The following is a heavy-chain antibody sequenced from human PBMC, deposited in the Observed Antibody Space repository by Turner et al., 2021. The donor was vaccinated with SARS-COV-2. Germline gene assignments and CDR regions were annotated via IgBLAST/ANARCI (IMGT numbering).Heavy chain of an antibody. J-gene: IGHJ2*01. D-gene: IGHD3-22*01. Sequence: LQLQESGPGLVKPSETLSRTCTVSGGSISSSSYYWGWIRQPPGKGLEWIGNIYYSGSTYYNPSLKSRVTISVDTSKNLFSLKLSSVTAADTAVYYCATEAITMIVVANWYFDLWGRGTLVTVSS. CDR1: GGSISSSSYY. CDR2: IYYSGST. CDR3: ATEAITMIVVANWYFDL. V-gene: IGHV4-39*02.